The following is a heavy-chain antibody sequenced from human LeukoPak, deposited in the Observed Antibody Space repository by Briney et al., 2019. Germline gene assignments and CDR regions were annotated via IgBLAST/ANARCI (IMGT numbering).Heavy chain of an antibody. CDR1: GGSISSGSYY. CDR3: TRERDYYDNSGYYYSYFDS. Sequence: SQTLSLTCTVSGGSISSGSYYWTWISQDPGKGLEWIGYISKTGKTFFNLSLKSRVTISVDTSKNQFSLKLTSVTAADTAVYFCTRERDYYDNSGYYYSYFDSWGQGTLVTVSS. J-gene: IGHJ4*02. D-gene: IGHD3-22*01. CDR2: ISKTGKT. V-gene: IGHV4-31*03.